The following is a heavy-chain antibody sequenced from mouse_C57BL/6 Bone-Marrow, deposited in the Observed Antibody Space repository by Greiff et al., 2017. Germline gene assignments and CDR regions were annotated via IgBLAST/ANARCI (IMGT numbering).Heavy chain of an antibody. CDR2: FYPGSGSI. V-gene: IGHV1-62-2*01. D-gene: IGHD2-10*02. Sequence: QVQLQQSGAELVKPGASVKLSCKASGYTFTEYTIHWVKQRSGQGLEWIGWFYPGSGSIKYNEKFKDKATLTADKSSSTVYMELSRLTSEDSAVYFCARHERGYGNYVDYAMDYWGQGTSVTVSS. J-gene: IGHJ4*01. CDR3: ARHERGYGNYVDYAMDY. CDR1: GYTFTEYT.